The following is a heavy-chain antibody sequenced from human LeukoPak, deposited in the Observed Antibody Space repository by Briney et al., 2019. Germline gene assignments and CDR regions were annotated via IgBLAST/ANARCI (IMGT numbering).Heavy chain of an antibody. V-gene: IGHV6-1*01. Sequence: SQTLSLTCAISGDIVSSNSAAWNWIRQSPSRGLEWLGRTYYRSKWYNDYAVSVKSRITINPDTSKNQFSLQLNSVTPEDTAVYYCARAGYYGSGSYYYFDYWGQGTLVTVSS. CDR3: ARAGYYGSGSYYYFDY. CDR2: TYYRSKWYN. J-gene: IGHJ4*02. D-gene: IGHD3-10*01. CDR1: GDIVSSNSAA.